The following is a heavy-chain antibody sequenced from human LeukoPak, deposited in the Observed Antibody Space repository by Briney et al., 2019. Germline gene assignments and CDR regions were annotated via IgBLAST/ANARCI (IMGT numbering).Heavy chain of an antibody. Sequence: GGSLRLSCAASGFTSSSYGMHWVRQAPGKGLEWVAVISYDGSNKYYADSVKGRFTISRDNSKNTLYLQMNSLRAEDTAVYYCAKGHSRIVGATTLGYWGQGTLVTVSS. CDR3: AKGHSRIVGATTLGY. V-gene: IGHV3-30*18. CDR2: ISYDGSNK. CDR1: GFTSSSYG. D-gene: IGHD1-26*01. J-gene: IGHJ4*02.